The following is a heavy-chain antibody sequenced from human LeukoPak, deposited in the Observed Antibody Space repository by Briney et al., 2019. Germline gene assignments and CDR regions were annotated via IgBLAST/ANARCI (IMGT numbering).Heavy chain of an antibody. CDR3: ARDLGRGYCSGGGCYYFDY. CDR1: GFTFSIYG. Sequence: GRSLRLSCAASGFTFSIYGMHWVRQAPGKGLEWVALIWYDGSNKYYADSVKGRFTISRDNSKNTLYLQMNSLRAEDTAVYCCARDLGRGYCSGGGCYYFDYWGQGILVTVSS. D-gene: IGHD2-15*01. V-gene: IGHV3-33*01. CDR2: IWYDGSNK. J-gene: IGHJ4*02.